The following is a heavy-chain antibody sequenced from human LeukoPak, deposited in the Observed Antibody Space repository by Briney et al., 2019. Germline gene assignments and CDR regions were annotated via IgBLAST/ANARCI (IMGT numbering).Heavy chain of an antibody. J-gene: IGHJ3*02. CDR3: ASVLKYYYDSSGYDDAFDI. D-gene: IGHD3-22*01. V-gene: IGHV1-2*02. CDR2: INPNSGGT. CDR1: GYTFTGYY. Sequence: ASVKVSCKASGYTFTGYYTHWVRQAPGQGLEWMGWINPNSGGTNYAQKFQGRVTMTRDTSISTAYMELSRLRSDDTAVYYGASVLKYYYDSSGYDDAFDIWGQGKMVTVSS.